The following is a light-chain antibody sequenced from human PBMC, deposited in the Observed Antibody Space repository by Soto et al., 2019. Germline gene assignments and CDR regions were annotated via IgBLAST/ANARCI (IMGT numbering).Light chain of an antibody. CDR1: SSDVGGYNY. CDR3: SSYAGSNNLVV. V-gene: IGLV2-8*01. J-gene: IGLJ2*01. CDR2: EVS. Sequence: QSALTQPPSASGSPGQSVTISCTGTSSDVGGYNYVSWYQQHPGKAPKLMIYEVSKRPSGVPDRVSGSKSGNTASLTVSGLQAEDEADYYCSSYAGSNNLVVFGGGTKVTVL.